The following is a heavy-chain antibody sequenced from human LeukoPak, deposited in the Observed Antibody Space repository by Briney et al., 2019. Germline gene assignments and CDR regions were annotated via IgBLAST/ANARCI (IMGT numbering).Heavy chain of an antibody. CDR2: MNPNSGNT. D-gene: IGHD2/OR15-2a*01. CDR3: ATDFLGFDP. CDR1: GYTFTSYD. Sequence: GASVKVSCKASGYTFTSYDINWVRQATGQGLEWMGWMNPNSGNTGYAQKFQGRVTITEDTSTDTVHMELSSLRSEDTAVYYCATDFLGFDPWGQGTLVTVSS. V-gene: IGHV1-8*03. J-gene: IGHJ5*02.